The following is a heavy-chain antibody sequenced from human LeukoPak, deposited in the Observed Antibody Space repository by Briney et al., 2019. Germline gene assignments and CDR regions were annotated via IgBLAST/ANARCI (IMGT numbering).Heavy chain of an antibody. CDR2: IKSKTDGGTT. Sequence: GGSLRLSCAASGFIFSNAWMNWVSQAQGKGLEWVGRIKSKTDGGTTDYAAPVKGRFIISRDDSKNTLYLQMNSLKTEDTALYYCTTVYLTGEGNDYWGQGTLVTVSS. D-gene: IGHD3-9*01. J-gene: IGHJ4*02. V-gene: IGHV3-15*07. CDR1: GFIFSNAW. CDR3: TTVYLTGEGNDY.